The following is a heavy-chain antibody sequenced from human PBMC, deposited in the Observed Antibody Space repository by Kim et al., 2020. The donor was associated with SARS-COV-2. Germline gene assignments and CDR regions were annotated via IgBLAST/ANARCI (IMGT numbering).Heavy chain of an antibody. Sequence: GGSLILSCAASGFTFSSYGMNWVRQAPGKGLEWVSIIYSGGSSTFYADSVKGRFTISRDNSKNTLYLQMNSLRAEDTAVYYCAKSPTAAGTTGMDDWGQGTTVTVSS. D-gene: IGHD6-13*01. CDR1: GFTFSSYG. V-gene: IGHV3-23*03. CDR3: AKSPTAAGTTGMDD. CDR2: IYSGGSST. J-gene: IGHJ6*02.